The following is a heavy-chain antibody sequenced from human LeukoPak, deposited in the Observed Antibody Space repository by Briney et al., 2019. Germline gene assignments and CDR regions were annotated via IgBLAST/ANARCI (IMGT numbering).Heavy chain of an antibody. CDR3: ARDRSTTVLIKSLPIDH. Sequence: GASVKLSCKVSGYTLTSYGISLVRQPPGQGLEWMGWISAYTGKTNYSQRIHGRVTLTTDTATSTAYMELRSLRYDDTAVYYCARDRSTTVLIKSLPIDHWGQGNLVTVSS. CDR1: GYTLTSYG. D-gene: IGHD4-17*01. J-gene: IGHJ4*02. CDR2: ISAYTGKT. V-gene: IGHV1-18*01.